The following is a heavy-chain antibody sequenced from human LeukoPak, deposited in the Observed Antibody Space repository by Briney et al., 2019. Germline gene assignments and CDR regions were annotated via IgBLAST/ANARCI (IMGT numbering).Heavy chain of an antibody. V-gene: IGHV3-11*01. CDR3: ARETAPTDY. J-gene: IGHJ4*02. CDR1: GFTFSDYY. D-gene: IGHD1-14*01. CDR2: ISSSGGTI. Sequence: PGGSLRLSCAASGFTFSDYYMSWIRQAPGEGLEWVSCISSSGGTIYYADSVKGRFTISRDNAKNSLYLLMNGLRAEDTAVYYCARETAPTDYWGQGTVVTVSS.